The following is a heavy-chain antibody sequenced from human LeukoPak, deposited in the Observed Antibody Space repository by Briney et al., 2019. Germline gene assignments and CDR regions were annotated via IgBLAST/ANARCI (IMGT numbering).Heavy chain of an antibody. CDR3: ARDRGYSYGSHYYYGMDA. CDR2: IYSGGST. D-gene: IGHD5-18*01. CDR1: GFTVSSNY. Sequence: GGSLRLSCAASGFTVSSNYMSWVRQAPGEGLEWVSVIYSGGSTYYADSVKGRFTISRDNSKSTLYLQMNSLRAEDTAVYYCARDRGYSYGSHYYYGMDAWGQGTTVTVSS. V-gene: IGHV3-66*01. J-gene: IGHJ6*02.